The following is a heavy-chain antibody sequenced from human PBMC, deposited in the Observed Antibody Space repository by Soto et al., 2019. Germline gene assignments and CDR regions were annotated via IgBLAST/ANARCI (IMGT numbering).Heavy chain of an antibody. Sequence: GGSLRLSCAASGFTFSSYSMNWVRQAPGKGLEWVSSISSSSSYIYYADSVKGRFTISRDNAKNSLYLQMNSLRAEDTAVYYCARGLYVLGRYSKGGIAFDIWGQGTMVTVSS. CDR1: GFTFSSYS. CDR2: ISSSSSYI. V-gene: IGHV3-21*01. J-gene: IGHJ3*02. CDR3: ARGLYVLGRYSKGGIAFDI. D-gene: IGHD3-10*01.